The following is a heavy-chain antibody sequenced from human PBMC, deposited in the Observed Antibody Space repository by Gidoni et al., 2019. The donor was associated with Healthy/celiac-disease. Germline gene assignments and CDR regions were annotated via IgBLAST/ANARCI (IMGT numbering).Heavy chain of an antibody. V-gene: IGHV4-31*03. CDR3: ARAPLGFGDGYSAFDY. J-gene: IGHJ4*02. CDR1: GGSISSGGYY. D-gene: IGHD3-22*01. CDR2: IYYSGST. Sequence: QVQLQESGPGLVKPSQTLSLTCTVSGGSISSGGYYWSWIRQHPGKGLEWIGYIYYSGSTYYNPSLKSRVTISVDTSKNQFSLKLSSVTAADTAVYYCARAPLGFGDGYSAFDYWGQGTLVTVSS.